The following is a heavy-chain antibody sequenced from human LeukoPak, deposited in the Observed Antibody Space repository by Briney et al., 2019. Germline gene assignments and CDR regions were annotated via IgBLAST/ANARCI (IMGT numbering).Heavy chain of an antibody. CDR2: ISGDGGTT. V-gene: IGHV3-43*02. Sequence: GGSLRLSCEASGFTFNSYAMHWVRQAPGKGLEWVSLISGDGGTTYYADSVQGRFIISRDNSKNSLHLQMSSLKTEDTALYYCARDHVYGGADYWGQGTLVTVSS. CDR1: GFTFNSYA. J-gene: IGHJ4*02. CDR3: ARDHVYGGADY. D-gene: IGHD4-23*01.